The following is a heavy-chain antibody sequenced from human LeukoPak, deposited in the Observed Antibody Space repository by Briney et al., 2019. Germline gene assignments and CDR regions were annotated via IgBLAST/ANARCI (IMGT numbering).Heavy chain of an antibody. J-gene: IGHJ4*02. CDR3: ARGLYGGYDY. CDR1: GFTFDDYA. V-gene: IGHV3-9*01. D-gene: IGHD6-25*01. CDR2: ISWNSGSI. Sequence: GGSLRLSCAASGFTFDDYAMHWVRQAPGKGLEWVSGISWNSGSIGYADSVKGRFTISRDNAKNSLYLQMNSLRAEDTAVYYCARGLYGGYDYWGQGTLVTVSS.